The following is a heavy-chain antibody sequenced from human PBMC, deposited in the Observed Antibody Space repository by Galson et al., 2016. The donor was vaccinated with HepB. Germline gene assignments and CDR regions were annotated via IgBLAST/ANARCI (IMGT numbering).Heavy chain of an antibody. V-gene: IGHV3-30*03. J-gene: IGHJ4*02. CDR1: GFTFSQYG. CDR3: AREFFERAGPNYFDY. D-gene: IGHD6-19*01. CDR2: IAYDGSIK. Sequence: SLRLSCAASGFTFSQYGMHWVRQAPGKGLEWVAVIAYDGSIKHYADSVKGRFTVSRDNSRNTLDLQVDSLRAKDTAVYYCAREFFERAGPNYFDYWGQGALVTVSS.